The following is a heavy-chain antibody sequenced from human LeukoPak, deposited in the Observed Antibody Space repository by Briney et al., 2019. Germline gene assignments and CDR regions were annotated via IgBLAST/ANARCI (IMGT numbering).Heavy chain of an antibody. V-gene: IGHV1-2*02. J-gene: IGHJ4*02. D-gene: IGHD1-26*01. CDR1: GYTFTGYY. CDR2: INPNSGGT. CDR3: ARMGGARGSYYEVYFDY. Sequence: ASVKVSCKASGYTFTGYYMHWVRQAPGQGLEWMGWINPNSGGTNYAQKFQGRVTMTRDTSISTAYMELSRLRSDDTAVYYCARMGGARGSYYEVYFDYWGQGTLVTVSS.